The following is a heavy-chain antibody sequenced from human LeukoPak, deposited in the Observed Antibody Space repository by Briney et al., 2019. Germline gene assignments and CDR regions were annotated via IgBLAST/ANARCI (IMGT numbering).Heavy chain of an antibody. CDR1: GFTFSTYA. D-gene: IGHD2-15*01. Sequence: GGSLRLSRAASGFTFSTYAMSWVRQAPGKGLEWVSAISGSDGSTYYADSVKGRFTISRDNSKNTLYLQMNSLRAEDTAVYYCAKDRGGSCYSAVDYWGQGTQVTVSS. J-gene: IGHJ4*02. CDR2: ISGSDGST. V-gene: IGHV3-23*01. CDR3: AKDRGGSCYSAVDY.